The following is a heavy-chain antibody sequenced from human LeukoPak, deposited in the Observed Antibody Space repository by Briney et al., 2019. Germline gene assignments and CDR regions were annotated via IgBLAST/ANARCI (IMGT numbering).Heavy chain of an antibody. CDR1: GFTFSTYG. J-gene: IGHJ4*02. V-gene: IGHV3-30*02. Sequence: PGGSLRLSCAASGFTFSTYGMHWVRQAPGKGLEWVAFIRYEGSNKYYADSVKGRFTISRDNSKNTLYLQMNSLRAEDTAVYFCAKDKDPWKSTSISDFDYWGQGTLVTVSS. D-gene: IGHD1-1*01. CDR3: AKDKDPWKSTSISDFDY. CDR2: IRYEGSNK.